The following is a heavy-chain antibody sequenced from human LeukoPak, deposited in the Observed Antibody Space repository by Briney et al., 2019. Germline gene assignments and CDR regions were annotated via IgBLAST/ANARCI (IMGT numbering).Heavy chain of an antibody. Sequence: GGSLRLSCAASRFTFSSYAMSWVRQAPGKWLDLVSAFSGSGDSTYYADSVKGRFTISRDNSKNTVFLQMNSLRAEDTAIYYCAKEHRGYSYVYSAGGSFDIWGQGTMVTVSS. CDR1: RFTFSSYA. D-gene: IGHD5-18*01. J-gene: IGHJ3*02. CDR3: AKEHRGYSYVYSAGGSFDI. V-gene: IGHV3-23*01. CDR2: FSGSGDST.